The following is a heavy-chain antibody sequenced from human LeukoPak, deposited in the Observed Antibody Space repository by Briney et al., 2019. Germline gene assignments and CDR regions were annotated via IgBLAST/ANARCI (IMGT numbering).Heavy chain of an antibody. D-gene: IGHD4-17*01. Sequence: PGGSLRLSCAASGFTFSNYGMHWVRQAPGKGLEWVAFIRYDGSNKYYADSVKGRFTISRDNSKNTLYLQMNSLRADDTAAYYCAKSEGTTVTTHDYYYMDVWGKGTTVTISS. V-gene: IGHV3-30*02. CDR2: IRYDGSNK. CDR3: AKSEGTTVTTHDYYYMDV. CDR1: GFTFSNYG. J-gene: IGHJ6*03.